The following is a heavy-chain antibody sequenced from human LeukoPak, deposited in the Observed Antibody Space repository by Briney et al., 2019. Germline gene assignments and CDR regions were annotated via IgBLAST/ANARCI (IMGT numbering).Heavy chain of an antibody. CDR2: LYHSDSV. CDR1: GHSISNGYY. D-gene: IGHD1-14*01. CDR3: ARHHDSYYYYYIDV. V-gene: IGHV4-38-2*02. Sequence: PSETLSLTCTVSGHSISNGYYWVWIRQPPGKGLEWIGSLYHSDSVYYNTALKSRVSMSVDTSKNQFSLKLSFVTAADTAVYYCARHHDSYYYYYIDVWGSGTTVTVSS. J-gene: IGHJ6*03.